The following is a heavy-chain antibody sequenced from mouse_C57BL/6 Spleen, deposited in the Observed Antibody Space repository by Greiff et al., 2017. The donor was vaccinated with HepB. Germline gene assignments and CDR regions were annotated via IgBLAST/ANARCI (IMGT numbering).Heavy chain of an antibody. CDR1: GYAFSSSW. CDR3: ARSGYYYGSSHWYFDV. J-gene: IGHJ1*03. D-gene: IGHD1-1*01. Sequence: VMLVESGPELVKPGASVKISCKASGYAFSSSWMNWVKQRPGKGLEWIGRIYPGDGDTNYNGKFKGKATLTADKSSSTAYMQLSSLTSEDSAVYFCARSGYYYGSSHWYFDVWGTGTTVTVSS. CDR2: IYPGDGDT. V-gene: IGHV1-82*01.